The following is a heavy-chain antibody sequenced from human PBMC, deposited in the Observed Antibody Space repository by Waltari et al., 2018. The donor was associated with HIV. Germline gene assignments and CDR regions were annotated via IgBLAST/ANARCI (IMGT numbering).Heavy chain of an antibody. J-gene: IGHJ4*02. Sequence: QVQLQESGPGLVKPSETLSLTCTVSGGSVSSGRYSWSWIRQPPGKGLEWIGYIYYSGSTNYNPSLKSRVTISVDTSKNQFSLKLSSVTAADTAVYYCASWPYYYDSSGYKDWGQGTLVTVSS. D-gene: IGHD3-22*01. CDR2: IYYSGST. V-gene: IGHV4-61*01. CDR3: ASWPYYYDSSGYKD. CDR1: GGSVSSGRYS.